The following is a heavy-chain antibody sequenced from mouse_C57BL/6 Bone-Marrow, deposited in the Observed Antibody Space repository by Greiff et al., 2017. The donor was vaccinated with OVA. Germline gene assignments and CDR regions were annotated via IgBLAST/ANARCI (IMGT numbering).Heavy chain of an antibody. CDR3: ARHSSPTGLAY. J-gene: IGHJ3*01. D-gene: IGHD3-1*01. Sequence: EVMLVESGGDLVQPGGSLKLSCAASGFTFSSYGMSWVRQTPDKRLEWVATISSGGSYTYYPDSVKGRFTISRDNAKNTLYLQMSRLKSEDTAMYYCARHSSPTGLAYWGQGTLVTVDA. CDR1: GFTFSSYG. CDR2: ISSGGSYT. V-gene: IGHV5-6*01.